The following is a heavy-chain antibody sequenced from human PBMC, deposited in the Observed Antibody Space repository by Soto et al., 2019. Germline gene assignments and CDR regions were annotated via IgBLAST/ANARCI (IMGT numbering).Heavy chain of an antibody. D-gene: IGHD2-2*01. Sequence: EECLKIACQASGFTFRSYSLGWVRHMPGKGLQWMGNIFSSDSGPKYSPSFVGQVTISVDRSINTAYLQWNSLKASDTAIYYCGTWRGSSWFDYWGTGTLVNASS. V-gene: IGHV5-51*01. CDR3: GTWRGSSWFDY. CDR1: GFTFRSYS. J-gene: IGHJ4*02. CDR2: IFSSDSGP.